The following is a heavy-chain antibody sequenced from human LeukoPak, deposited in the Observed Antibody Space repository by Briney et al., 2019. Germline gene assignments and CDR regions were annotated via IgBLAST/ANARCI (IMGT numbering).Heavy chain of an antibody. Sequence: GGSLRLSCAASGFTVSSNSMSWVRQAPGKGLEWVSVMYSGGSTFHADSVKGRFTISRDNSKNTLYLQMNSLRAEDTAVYYCARKHYYDSSGFFPPMDYWGQGTLVTVSS. V-gene: IGHV3-66*01. CDR2: MYSGGST. J-gene: IGHJ4*02. D-gene: IGHD3-22*01. CDR1: GFTVSSNS. CDR3: ARKHYYDSSGFFPPMDY.